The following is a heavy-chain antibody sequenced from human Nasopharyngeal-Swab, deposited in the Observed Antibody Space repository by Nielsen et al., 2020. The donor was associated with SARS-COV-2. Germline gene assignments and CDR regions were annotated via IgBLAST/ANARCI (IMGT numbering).Heavy chain of an antibody. CDR2: ISGSDHTT. Sequence: GESLKISCAASGFTFRSYAISWVRQAPGKGLEWVSVISGSDHTTYYADSVTGRFTISRDNSKNTVNLQMNSLRVEDTAIYYCAKDRDSGDDSDDYYHYYGMDVWGQGTTVTVFS. J-gene: IGHJ6*02. D-gene: IGHD5-12*01. CDR3: AKDRDSGDDSDDYYHYYGMDV. V-gene: IGHV3-23*01. CDR1: GFTFRSYA.